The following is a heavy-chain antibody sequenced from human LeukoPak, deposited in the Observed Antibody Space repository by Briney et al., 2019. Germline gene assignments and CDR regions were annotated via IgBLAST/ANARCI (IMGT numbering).Heavy chain of an antibody. D-gene: IGHD3-10*01. J-gene: IGHJ5*02. CDR3: ARSRQASGLFSS. Sequence: SQTLSLTCTVSGYAIISGGFSWNWIRQPPGKGLEWIGCIYDRGPAHYNPSLKSRFTITVDRPKNQFFLNVTSLTAADTAVYYCARSRQASGLFSSWGQGTLVVVSS. V-gene: IGHV4-30-2*01. CDR1: GYAIISGGFS. CDR2: IYDRGPA.